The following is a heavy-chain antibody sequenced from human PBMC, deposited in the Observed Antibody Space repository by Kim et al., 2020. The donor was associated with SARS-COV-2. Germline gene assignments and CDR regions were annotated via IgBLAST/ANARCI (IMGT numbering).Heavy chain of an antibody. Sequence: GESLKISCTGSGYSFTDYWIGWVRQMPGKGLEWMGIIYPGDSDTRYSPSFQGQVTISADKSITTAYLQWSSLKASDTAMYYCAISRGYSDYDLHYWGLGTLVTVSS. V-gene: IGHV5-51*01. J-gene: IGHJ4*02. D-gene: IGHD5-12*01. CDR1: GYSFTDYW. CDR3: AISRGYSDYDLHY. CDR2: IYPGDSDT.